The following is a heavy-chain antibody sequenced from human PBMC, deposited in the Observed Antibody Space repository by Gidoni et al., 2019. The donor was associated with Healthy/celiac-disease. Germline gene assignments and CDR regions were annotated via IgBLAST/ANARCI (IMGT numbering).Heavy chain of an antibody. V-gene: IGHV4-31*03. J-gene: IGHJ4*02. CDR3: ARVWDYYDSSGYLSYYFDY. CDR2: IYYSGST. D-gene: IGHD3-22*01. CDR1: GGSISMGGSY. Sequence: QVQLQESGPGLVKPSQTLSLTCPVSGGSISMGGSYWSLIRPPPGKGLEWIGYIYYSGSTYYNPSLKSRVTISVDTSKNQFSLKLSSVTAADTAVYYCARVWDYYDSSGYLSYYFDYWGQGTLVTVSS.